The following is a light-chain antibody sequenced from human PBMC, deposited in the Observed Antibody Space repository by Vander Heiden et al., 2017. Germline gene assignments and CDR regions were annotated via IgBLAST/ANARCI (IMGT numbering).Light chain of an antibody. V-gene: IGKV3-15*01. CDR1: QTLSSS. CDR3: QQYNSWSPET. CDR2: GAS. Sequence: EIVMTQSPATLSVSPGERATLSCRASQTLSSSYSAYHHQPAQAPRLLINGASTRATGIPARFSGSGSGTEFTLTISSLQSEDSAVDYCQQYNSWSPETFGQGTKVEVK. J-gene: IGKJ1*01.